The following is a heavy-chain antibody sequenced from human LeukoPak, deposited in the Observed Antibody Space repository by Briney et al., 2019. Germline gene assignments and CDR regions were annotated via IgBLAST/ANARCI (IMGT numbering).Heavy chain of an antibody. CDR2: ISGASVYK. D-gene: IGHD6-19*01. CDR3: VRDLPETSGWYAGY. V-gene: IGHV3-21*01. J-gene: IGHJ4*02. CDR1: GFTFSSYA. Sequence: GGSLRLSCAASGFTFSSYAMHWVRQAPGKGLEWVSSISGASVYKYYADSVRGRFTISRDNAKNSLYLQMNSLRAEDTAIYYCVRDLPETSGWYAGYWGQGTLVTVSS.